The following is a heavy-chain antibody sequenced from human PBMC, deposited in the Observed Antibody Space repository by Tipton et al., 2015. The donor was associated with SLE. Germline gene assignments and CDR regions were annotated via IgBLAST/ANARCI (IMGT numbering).Heavy chain of an antibody. J-gene: IGHJ4*02. D-gene: IGHD3-3*01. V-gene: IGHV4-59*13. Sequence: LRLSCTVSDDSITTDYWTWIRQPPGKGLEYIGYVSYSGITNSNPSLQSRVTMSIDASKKQVSLRLRSVTAADTAVYYCASSPGVTLFRVVTYFDLWGQGILVTVSS. CDR2: VSYSGIT. CDR3: ASSPGVTLFRVVTYFDL. CDR1: DDSITTDY.